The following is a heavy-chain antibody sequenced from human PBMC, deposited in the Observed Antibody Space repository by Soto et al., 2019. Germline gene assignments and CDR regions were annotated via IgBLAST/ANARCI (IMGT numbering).Heavy chain of an antibody. CDR3: AASIXXXGMDL. J-gene: IGHJ6*01. CDR1: GYTFTNYW. CDR2: IYLCVSDN. V-gene: IGHV5-51*01. Sequence: GESLKISCKGSGYTFTNYWGVWGRQMPGKGPEWMGIIYLCVSDNKYNLPFQGQVTISADKSITTTYLQWSSLKASDTAIYYCAASIXXXGMDLWGQGTTVTVSS.